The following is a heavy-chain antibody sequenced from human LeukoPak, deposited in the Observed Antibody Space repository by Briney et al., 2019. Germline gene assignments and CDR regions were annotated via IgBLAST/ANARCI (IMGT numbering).Heavy chain of an antibody. CDR1: GYTLTELS. D-gene: IGHD3-16*01. V-gene: IGHV1-24*01. J-gene: IGHJ4*02. CDR3: ATSGHGITFGGVEY. CDR2: FDPEDGET. Sequence: ASVKVSCTVSGYTLTELSMHWVRQAPGKGLEWMGGFDPEDGETIYAQKFQGRVTMTEDTSTDTAYMELSSLRSEDTAVYYCATSGHGITFGGVEYWGQGTLVTVSS.